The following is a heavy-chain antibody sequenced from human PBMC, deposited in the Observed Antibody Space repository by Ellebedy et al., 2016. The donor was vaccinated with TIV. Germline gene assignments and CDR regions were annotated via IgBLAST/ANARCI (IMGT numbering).Heavy chain of an antibody. CDR1: GFTFSSYG. J-gene: IGHJ4*02. CDR3: ATERDDFHRQPLDN. CDR2: IWYDGSNK. V-gene: IGHV3-33*03. D-gene: IGHD2-2*01. Sequence: GESLKISCAASGFTFSSYGMHWVRQAPGKGLEWVAVIWYDGSNKYYADSVKGRFTISRDNSNNKVFLQLNSLRAEDTARYYCATERDDFHRQPLDNWGQGTLVTVSS.